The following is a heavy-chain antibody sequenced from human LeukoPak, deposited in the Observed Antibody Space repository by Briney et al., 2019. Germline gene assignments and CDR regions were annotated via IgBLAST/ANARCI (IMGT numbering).Heavy chain of an antibody. J-gene: IGHJ6*02. Sequence: GGSLRLSCAASGFTFNTYSMTWVRQAPGKGLEWVSSISWTSDYIYYADSVKGRFTISRDNAKNSLYLQMNSLRAEDTAVCYCARVVVISPYGLDVWGQGTTVTVSS. V-gene: IGHV3-21*01. D-gene: IGHD3-16*02. CDR2: ISWTSDYI. CDR1: GFTFNTYS. CDR3: ARVVVISPYGLDV.